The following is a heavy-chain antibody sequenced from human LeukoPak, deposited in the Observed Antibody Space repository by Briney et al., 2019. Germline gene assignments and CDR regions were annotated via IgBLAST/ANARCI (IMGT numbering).Heavy chain of an antibody. CDR3: AREREGLYDILTGYFGY. J-gene: IGHJ4*02. Sequence: ASVKVSCKASGYTFTGHLLHWVRQAPGQRLEWMGWINPNSGGTTYAPKFRGRVTMTRDTSISTVYLKLTNLRSDDTAVYYCAREREGLYDILTGYFGYWGQGTLVTVSS. D-gene: IGHD3-9*01. CDR2: INPNSGGT. V-gene: IGHV1-2*02. CDR1: GYTFTGHL.